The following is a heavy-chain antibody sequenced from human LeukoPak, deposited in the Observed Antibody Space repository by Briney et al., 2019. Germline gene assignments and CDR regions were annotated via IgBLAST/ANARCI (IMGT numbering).Heavy chain of an antibody. Sequence: ASVKVSCKASGYTFTSYGISWVRQAPGQGLEWMGWISAYNGNTNYAQKLQGRVTMTIDTSTSTAYMELRSLRSDDTAVYYCARDLGYCSSTSCSYFDYWGQGTLVTVSS. CDR2: ISAYNGNT. CDR1: GYTFTSYG. J-gene: IGHJ4*02. V-gene: IGHV1-18*01. D-gene: IGHD2-2*01. CDR3: ARDLGYCSSTSCSYFDY.